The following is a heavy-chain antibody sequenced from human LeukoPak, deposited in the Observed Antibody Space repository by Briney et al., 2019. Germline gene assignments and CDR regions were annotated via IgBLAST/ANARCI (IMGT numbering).Heavy chain of an antibody. J-gene: IGHJ4*02. CDR1: GFTFSSQL. D-gene: IGHD5-24*01. CDR3: VRDGDDFNFDY. Sequence: GGSLRLSCAASGFTFSSQLMHWVRQAPGKGLVWVSRVKGDGTFTNYADSVYGRFTISRDNAKNTLYLHMHSLRAEDTAVYYCVRDGDDFNFDYWGQGNLVTVSS. CDR2: VKGDGTFT. V-gene: IGHV3-74*01.